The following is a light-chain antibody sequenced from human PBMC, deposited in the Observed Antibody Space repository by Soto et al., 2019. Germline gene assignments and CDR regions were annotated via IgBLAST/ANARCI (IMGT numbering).Light chain of an antibody. Sequence: DIQMTQSQSSLSASVGDRVTITCRASQGVSGYLLWYQQRQGRAPKLLIYAASNLLSGVPSRFSGSGSWANFTLTITSLQPEYFAKSYCQQRYSTPLTFGHGTKLETK. V-gene: IGKV1-39*01. CDR2: AAS. CDR1: QGVSGY. J-gene: IGKJ2*01. CDR3: QQRYSTPLT.